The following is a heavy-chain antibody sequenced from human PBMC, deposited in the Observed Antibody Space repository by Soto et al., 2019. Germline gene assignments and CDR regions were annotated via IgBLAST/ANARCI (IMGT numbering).Heavy chain of an antibody. CDR2: IFSNDEK. D-gene: IGHD3-3*01. V-gene: IGHV2-26*01. J-gene: IGHJ4*02. Sequence: QVTLKESGPVLVKPTETLTLTCTVSGFSLSNARMGVSWIRQPPGKALEWLAHIFSNDEKSYSTSLKSRLTISKDTSKSQVVLTMTNMDPVDTATYYCARIRFLEGIGSIDYWGQGTLVTVSS. CDR1: GFSLSNARMG. CDR3: ARIRFLEGIGSIDY.